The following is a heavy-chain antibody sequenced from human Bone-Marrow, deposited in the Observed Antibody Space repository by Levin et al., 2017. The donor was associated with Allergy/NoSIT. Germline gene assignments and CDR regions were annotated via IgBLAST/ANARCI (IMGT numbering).Heavy chain of an antibody. CDR2: ISGSGGST. D-gene: IGHD6-19*01. J-gene: IGHJ3*02. CDR1: GFTFSSYA. Sequence: GGSLRLSCAASGFTFSSYAMSWVRQAPGKGLEWVSAISGSGGSTYYADSVKGRFTISRDNSKNTLYLQMNSLRAEDTAVYYCAKPLEQWLVRGSDAFDIWGQGTMVTVSS. V-gene: IGHV3-23*01. CDR3: AKPLEQWLVRGSDAFDI.